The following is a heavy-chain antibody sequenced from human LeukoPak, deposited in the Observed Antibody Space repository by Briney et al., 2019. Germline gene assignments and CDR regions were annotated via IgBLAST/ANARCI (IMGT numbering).Heavy chain of an antibody. Sequence: GGSLRLSCEASEFTFTNFWLSWVRRAPGKGLEWLANTNRDGSEKYYVDSVKGRVTISRDNAMNFLYLQLNSLRVDDTAVYYCARDSASCRGCAFDIWGQGTVVTVSS. D-gene: IGHD2-2*01. CDR3: ARDSASCRGCAFDI. CDR1: EFTFTNFW. J-gene: IGHJ3*02. V-gene: IGHV3-7*01. CDR2: TNRDGSEK.